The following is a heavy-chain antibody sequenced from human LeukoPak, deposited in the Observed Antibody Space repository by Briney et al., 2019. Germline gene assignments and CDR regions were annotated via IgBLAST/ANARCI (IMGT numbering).Heavy chain of an antibody. Sequence: SETLSLTCAVYGGSFSGYYWSWIRQPPGKGLEWIGEINHSGSTNYNPSLKSRVTISVDASKNQFSLKLGSVTAADTAVYYCARLELNSSGYYPFDYWGQGTLVTVSS. J-gene: IGHJ4*02. CDR2: INHSGST. CDR1: GGSFSGYY. CDR3: ARLELNSSGYYPFDY. V-gene: IGHV4-34*01. D-gene: IGHD3-22*01.